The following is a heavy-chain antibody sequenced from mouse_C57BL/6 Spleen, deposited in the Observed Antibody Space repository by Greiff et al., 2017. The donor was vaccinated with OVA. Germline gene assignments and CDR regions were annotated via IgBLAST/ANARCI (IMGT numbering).Heavy chain of an antibody. CDR3: ARHTNYGYAYYFDY. J-gene: IGHJ2*01. CDR2: ISSGGSYT. Sequence: EVKVVESGGDLVKPGGSLKLSCAASGFTFSSYGMSWVRQTPDKRLEWVATISSGGSYTYYPDSVKGRFTISRDNAKNTLYLQMSSLKSEDTAMYYCARHTNYGYAYYFDYWGQGTTLTVSS. D-gene: IGHD2-2*01. V-gene: IGHV5-6*01. CDR1: GFTFSSYG.